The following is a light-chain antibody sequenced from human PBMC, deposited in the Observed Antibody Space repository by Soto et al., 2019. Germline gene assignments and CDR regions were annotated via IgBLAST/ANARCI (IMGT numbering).Light chain of an antibody. J-gene: IGLJ1*01. CDR1: SSNIGSKT. Sequence: QSVLTQPPSASGTPGQRVTISCSGSSSNIGSKTVNWYQQLPGTAPKLLIYSNYQRPSGVPDRFSGSKSGTSASLAISGLQSEDEADSYCSAWDASLNVDVFGTGTKLTVL. CDR2: SNY. CDR3: SAWDASLNVDV. V-gene: IGLV1-44*01.